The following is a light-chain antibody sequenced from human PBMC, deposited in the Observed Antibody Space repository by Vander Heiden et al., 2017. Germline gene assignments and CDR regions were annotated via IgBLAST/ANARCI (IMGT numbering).Light chain of an antibody. Sequence: QSVLTQPPSASGTPGQRVTISCSGSGLNIRSNYVYWYQQLPGKAPKLLIARKDQRPSGVPDRFSGSTSGTSDSLTISWLQSEDEAEYYCETWEGGLGVGVFGGGTKLTVL. CDR1: GLNIRSNY. V-gene: IGLV1-47*01. CDR2: RKD. J-gene: IGLJ3*02. CDR3: ETWEGGLGVGV.